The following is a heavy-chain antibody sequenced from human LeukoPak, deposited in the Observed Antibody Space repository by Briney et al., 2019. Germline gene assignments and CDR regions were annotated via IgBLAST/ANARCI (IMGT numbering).Heavy chain of an antibody. CDR2: IIPILGIA. D-gene: IGHD1-26*01. Sequence: ASVKVSCKASGGTFSSYAISWVRQAPGQGLEWMGRIIPILGIANYAQKFQGRVTITADKSATTAYMELSSLRSEDTAVYYCARGYSGSYYSFDYWGQGTLVTVSS. CDR3: ARGYSGSYYSFDY. CDR1: GGTFSSYA. J-gene: IGHJ4*02. V-gene: IGHV1-69*04.